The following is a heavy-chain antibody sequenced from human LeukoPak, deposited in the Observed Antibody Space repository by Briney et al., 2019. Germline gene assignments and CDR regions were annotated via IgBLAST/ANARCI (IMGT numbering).Heavy chain of an antibody. CDR2: IIPILGIA. CDR1: GGTFSSYA. CDR3: ARAGYGDSSIAFDI. D-gene: IGHD4-17*01. J-gene: IGHJ3*02. V-gene: IGHV1-69*04. Sequence: SVKVSCKASGGTFSSYAISWVRQAPGQGLEWMGRIIPILGIANYAQKFQGRVTITADKSTSTAYMELSSLRSEDTAVYYCARAGYGDSSIAFDIWGQGTMVTVSS.